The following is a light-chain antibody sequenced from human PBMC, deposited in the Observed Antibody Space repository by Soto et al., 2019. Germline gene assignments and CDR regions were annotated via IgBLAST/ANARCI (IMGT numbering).Light chain of an antibody. J-gene: IGKJ2*01. CDR1: QTVSSSY. V-gene: IGKV3-20*01. Sequence: DIVLTQSPGTLSLSPGERATLSCRASQTVSSSYLAWYQQKPGQAPRLLIYGASTRAAGIPDRFSGSGSGTDFTLTISRLEPEDFATYYCQQSFKTPHTFGQGTKLE. CDR2: GAS. CDR3: QQSFKTPHT.